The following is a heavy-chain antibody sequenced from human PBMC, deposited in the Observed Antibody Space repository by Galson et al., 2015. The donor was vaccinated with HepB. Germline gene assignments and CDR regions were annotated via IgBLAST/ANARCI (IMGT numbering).Heavy chain of an antibody. J-gene: IGHJ4*02. D-gene: IGHD4-17*01. V-gene: IGHV4-39*07. CDR1: GGSISSSSYY. Sequence: ETLSLTCTVSGGSISSSSYYWGWIRQPPGKGLEWIGSIYYSGSTYYNPSLKSRVTISVDTSKNQFSLKLSSVTAADTAVYYCARDGSYGDYIDYWGQGTLVTVSS. CDR2: IYYSGST. CDR3: ARDGSYGDYIDY.